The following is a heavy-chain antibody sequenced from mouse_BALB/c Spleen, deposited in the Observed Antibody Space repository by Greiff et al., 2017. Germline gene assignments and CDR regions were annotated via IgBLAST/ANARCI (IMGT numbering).Heavy chain of an antibody. J-gene: IGHJ3*01. D-gene: IGHD1-1*01. CDR1: GYTFTSYV. Sequence: VQLQQSGPELVKPGASVKMSCKASGYTFTSYVMHWVKQKPGQGLEWIGYINPYTDGTKYNEKFKGKATLTSDKSSSTAYMELSSLTSEDSAVYYCARYYGSSYAWFAYWGQGTLVTVSA. CDR2: INPYTDGT. V-gene: IGHV1-14*01. CDR3: ARYYGSSYAWFAY.